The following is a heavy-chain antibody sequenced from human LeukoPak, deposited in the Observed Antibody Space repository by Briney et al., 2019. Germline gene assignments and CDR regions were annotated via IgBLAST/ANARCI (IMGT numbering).Heavy chain of an antibody. V-gene: IGHV3-7*01. CDR1: GFTFSNYW. D-gene: IGHD3-22*01. CDR2: INQDGSEK. Sequence: GGSLRLSCAGSGFTFSNYWMTWVRQAPGKGLEWVASINQDGSEKYYVDSIKGRFTISRDNAKNSLYLQMNSLRAEDTAVYYCASRYDSHYYYYMDVWGKGTTVTVSS. CDR3: ASRYDSHYYYYMDV. J-gene: IGHJ6*03.